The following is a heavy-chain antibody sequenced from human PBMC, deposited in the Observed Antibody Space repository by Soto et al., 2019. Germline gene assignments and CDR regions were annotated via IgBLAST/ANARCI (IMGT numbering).Heavy chain of an antibody. CDR2: IKQDGSEK. J-gene: IGHJ4*02. D-gene: IGHD5-12*01. V-gene: IGHV3-7*01. CDR3: VRSDGYSGNSIDH. Sequence: EVQLVESGGDLVQPGGSLRLSCAASGFTFSSYWMSWVRQAPGKGLEWVANIKQDGSEKYYVDSVKGRFTISRDNAKNSLYLQMNSLRAEDTAVYYCVRSDGYSGNSIDHWGQGTLVTVSS. CDR1: GFTFSSYW.